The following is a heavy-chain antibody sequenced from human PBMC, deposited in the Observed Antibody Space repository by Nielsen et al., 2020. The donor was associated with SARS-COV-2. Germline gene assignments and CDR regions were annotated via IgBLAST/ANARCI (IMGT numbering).Heavy chain of an antibody. V-gene: IGHV3-15*01. J-gene: IGHJ4*02. D-gene: IGHD4-17*01. CDR2: IKSKTDGGTT. CDR3: ARVGPAQDYGDYALDY. Sequence: WIRQPPGKGLEWVGRIKSKTDGGTTDYAAPVKGRFTISRDDSKNTLYLQMNSLRAEDTAVYYCARVGPAQDYGDYALDYWGQGTLVTVSS.